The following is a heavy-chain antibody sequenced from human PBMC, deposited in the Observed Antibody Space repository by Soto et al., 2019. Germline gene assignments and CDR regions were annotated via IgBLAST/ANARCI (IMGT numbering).Heavy chain of an antibody. CDR2: ISYDGSNK. V-gene: IGHV3-30*18. D-gene: IGHD6-13*01. Sequence: QVQLVESGGGVVQPGRSLRLSCAASGFTFSSYGMHWVRQAPGKGLEWVAVISYDGSNKYYADSVKGRFTISRDNSKNTLYLQMNSLRAEDTAVYYCAKDPLHFSSSLYLDYWGQGTLVTVSS. CDR3: AKDPLHFSSSLYLDY. CDR1: GFTFSSYG. J-gene: IGHJ4*02.